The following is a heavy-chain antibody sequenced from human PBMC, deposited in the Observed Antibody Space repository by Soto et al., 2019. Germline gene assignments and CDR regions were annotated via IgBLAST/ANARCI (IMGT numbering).Heavy chain of an antibody. V-gene: IGHV5-51*01. J-gene: IGHJ4*02. Sequence: GESLKISCKGSGYSFTTYWIAWVRQMPGKGLDWMGIIYPGDSHTKYSPSFQGQVTMSADKSFNTAYLQWSSLKASDSAIYYCFRGGVTSRTFDYWGQGTLVTVSS. CDR3: FRGGVTSRTFDY. CDR2: IYPGDSHT. CDR1: GYSFTTYW. D-gene: IGHD3-16*01.